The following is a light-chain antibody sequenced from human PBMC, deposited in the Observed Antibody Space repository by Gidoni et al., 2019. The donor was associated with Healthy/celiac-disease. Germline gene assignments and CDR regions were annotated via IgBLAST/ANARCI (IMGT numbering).Light chain of an antibody. Sequence: DIQMTQSASSLSASVGDRVIITCRASQRISSYLNWYQQKPGKAPKLLIYAASSLQSGVPSRFSGSGSGTDFTLTISSLQPEDFATYYCQQRYSTPRTFGQGTKVEIK. V-gene: IGKV1-39*01. CDR2: AAS. CDR1: QRISSY. CDR3: QQRYSTPRT. J-gene: IGKJ1*01.